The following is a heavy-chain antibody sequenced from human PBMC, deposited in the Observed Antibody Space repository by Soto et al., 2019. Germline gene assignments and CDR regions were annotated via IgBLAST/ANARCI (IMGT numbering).Heavy chain of an antibody. CDR3: VWAQEWLADPFDY. J-gene: IGHJ4*02. CDR2: ISYDGGNK. CDR1: GFSFDIYT. Sequence: QVQLVESGGGVVQPGRPLRLSCAAFGFSFDIYTMHWVRQAPGKGLEWVAVISYDGGNKKYADSVQGRFTISRDNSKNTLHLQMNRLRAEDTSVYYCVWAQEWLADPFDYWGQGTLVTVSS. V-gene: IGHV3-30-3*01. D-gene: IGHD6-19*01.